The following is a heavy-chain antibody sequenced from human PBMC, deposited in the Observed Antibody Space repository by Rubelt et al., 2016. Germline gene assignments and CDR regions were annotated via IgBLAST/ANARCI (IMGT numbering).Heavy chain of an antibody. CDR1: GYTFTGYY. Sequence: QVQLVQSGAEVKKPGASVKVSCKASGYTFTGYYMHWVRQAPGQGLEWVGRINPNSGGTNYAQKFQGRVTMTRDTSITTAYMELSRLGSDDTAVFYCAGESSSGWYIDYRGQGTLVTVSS. D-gene: IGHD6-19*01. J-gene: IGHJ4*02. CDR3: AGESSSGWYIDY. V-gene: IGHV1-2*06. CDR2: INPNSGGT.